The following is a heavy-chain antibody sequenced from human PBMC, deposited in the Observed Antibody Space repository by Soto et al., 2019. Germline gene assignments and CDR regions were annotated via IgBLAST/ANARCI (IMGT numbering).Heavy chain of an antibody. V-gene: IGHV3-11*05. CDR3: ATGQYYYDSSGYYYS. Sequence: QVQLVESGGGSVKPGGSLRLSCAASGFTFSDYYMSWIRQAPGKGLEWVSYISSSSSYTNYADSVKGRFTISRDNAKNSLYLQMNSLRAEDTAVYYCATGQYYYDSSGYYYSWGQGTLVTVSS. CDR1: GFTFSDYY. CDR2: ISSSSSYT. J-gene: IGHJ4*02. D-gene: IGHD3-22*01.